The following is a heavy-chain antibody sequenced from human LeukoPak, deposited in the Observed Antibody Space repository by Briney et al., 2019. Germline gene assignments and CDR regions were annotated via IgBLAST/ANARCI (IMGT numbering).Heavy chain of an antibody. Sequence: ASVKVSCKASGYTFTNYDINWVRQATGQGLEWMGWMNADNGNTGYAQKFQGRVTITRDTSISTAYMELSSLRSEDTAIYYCARAASGSYLGQGFDTWGQGTLVTVSS. CDR1: GYTFTNYD. D-gene: IGHD3-10*01. CDR3: ARAASGSYLGQGFDT. V-gene: IGHV1-8*03. J-gene: IGHJ5*02. CDR2: MNADNGNT.